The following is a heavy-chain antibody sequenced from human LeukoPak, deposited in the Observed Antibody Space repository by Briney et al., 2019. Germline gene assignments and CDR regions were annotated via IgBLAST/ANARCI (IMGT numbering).Heavy chain of an antibody. Sequence: PGGSLRLSCAASGFTFSDYNMNWVRQVPGKGLESVSYMSRSGDIIYYADSVKGRFTISRDNAKNSLYLRMNSLRAEDTAVYYCARDVYYGSRSPRLDYWGQGTLVTVSS. CDR3: ARDVYYGSRSPRLDY. D-gene: IGHD3-10*01. V-gene: IGHV3-48*01. J-gene: IGHJ4*02. CDR1: GFTFSDYN. CDR2: MSRSGDII.